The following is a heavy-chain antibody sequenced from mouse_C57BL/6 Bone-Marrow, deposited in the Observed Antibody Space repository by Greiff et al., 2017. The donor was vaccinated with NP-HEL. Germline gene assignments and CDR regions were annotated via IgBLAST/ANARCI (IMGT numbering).Heavy chain of an antibody. CDR1: GFSFNTYA. CDR3: VRQGDYDVSPYYAMDY. D-gene: IGHD2-4*01. J-gene: IGHJ4*01. CDR2: IRSKSNNYAT. Sequence: EVQLVESGGGLVQPKGSLKLSCAASGFSFNTYAMNWVRQAPGKGLEWVARIRSKSNNYATYYADSVKDRFTISRDDSESMLYLQMNNLKTEDTAMYYCVRQGDYDVSPYYAMDYWGQGTSVTVSS. V-gene: IGHV10-1*01.